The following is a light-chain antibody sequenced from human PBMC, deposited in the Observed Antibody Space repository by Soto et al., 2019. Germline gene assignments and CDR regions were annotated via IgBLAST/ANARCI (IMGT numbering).Light chain of an antibody. CDR2: GAS. Sequence: DIQLTQSPSFLSASVGDRVTISCRASQGISDYLAWYQQKPGKAPKLLIYGASTLQSGVPSRFSGSASGTEFTLTISCLQPEDFATYFCQQFNAYPLTFGGGTKLEIK. CDR1: QGISDY. J-gene: IGKJ4*01. V-gene: IGKV1-9*01. CDR3: QQFNAYPLT.